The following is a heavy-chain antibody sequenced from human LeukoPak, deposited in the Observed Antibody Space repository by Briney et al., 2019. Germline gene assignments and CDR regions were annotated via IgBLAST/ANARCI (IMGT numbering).Heavy chain of an antibody. CDR2: INPNSGGT. CDR3: ARLGSSSSADAFDI. J-gene: IGHJ3*02. V-gene: IGHV1-2*02. CDR1: GYTFTGYY. D-gene: IGHD6-6*01. Sequence: ASVKVSCTASGYTFTGYYMHWVRQAPGQGLEWMGWINPNSGGTNYAQKFQGRVTMTRDTSISTAYMELSRLRSDDTAVYYCARLGSSSSADAFDIWGQGTMVTVSS.